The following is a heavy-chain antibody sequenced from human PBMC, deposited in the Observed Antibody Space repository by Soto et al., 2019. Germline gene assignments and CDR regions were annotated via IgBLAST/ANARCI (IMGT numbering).Heavy chain of an antibody. V-gene: IGHV1-69*13. D-gene: IGHD6-13*01. CDR3: ASPPRGAAAATIDWYFDL. CDR1: GGTFSSYA. CDR2: IIPIFGTA. Sequence: PVKVSCKASGGTFSSYAICWGRQAPGQRVEWMGGIIPIFGTANYAQKFQGRVTITADESTSTAYMELSSLRSEDTAVYYCASPPRGAAAATIDWYFDLWGRGTLVTVSS. J-gene: IGHJ2*01.